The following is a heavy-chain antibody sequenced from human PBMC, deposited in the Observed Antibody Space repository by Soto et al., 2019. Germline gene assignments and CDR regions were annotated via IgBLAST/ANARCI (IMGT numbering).Heavy chain of an antibody. V-gene: IGHV1-2*04. CDR2: INPNSGGT. J-gene: IGHJ6*02. D-gene: IGHD6-6*01. Sequence: ASVKVSCKASGYTFTGYYMHWVRQAPGQGLEWMGWINPNSGGTNYAQKFQGWVTMTRDTSISTAYMELSRLRSDDTAVYYCARAPPQSIAARLNHYYYGMDVWGQGTTVTVSS. CDR3: ARAPPQSIAARLNHYYYGMDV. CDR1: GYTFTGYY.